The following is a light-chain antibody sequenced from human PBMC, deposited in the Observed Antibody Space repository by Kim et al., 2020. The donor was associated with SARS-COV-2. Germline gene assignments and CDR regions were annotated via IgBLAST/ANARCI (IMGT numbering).Light chain of an antibody. J-gene: IGLJ3*02. CDR3: QVGDDTTNHVV. Sequence: APGKTASIPGGGNNSGSLLVHWYQQKPGQAPVLVVYDNVDRPSGIPERFSGSNSENTASLTISRVEPGDEADYFCQVGDDTTNHVVFGGGTQLTVL. CDR2: DNV. CDR1: NSGSLL. V-gene: IGLV3-21*03.